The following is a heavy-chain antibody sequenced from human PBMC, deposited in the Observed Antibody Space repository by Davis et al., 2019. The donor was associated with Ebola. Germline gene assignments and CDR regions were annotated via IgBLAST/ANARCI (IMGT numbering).Heavy chain of an antibody. V-gene: IGHV5-51*01. D-gene: IGHD3-3*01. CDR2: IYPGDSDT. Sequence: KVSCKGSGYSFTSYWIGWVRQMPGKGLEWMGIIYPGDSDTRYSPSFQGQVTISADKSISPAYLQWSSLKASDTAMYYCARHNGGIRFLEWLSYYYGMDVWGQGTTVTVSS. J-gene: IGHJ6*02. CDR1: GYSFTSYW. CDR3: ARHNGGIRFLEWLSYYYGMDV.